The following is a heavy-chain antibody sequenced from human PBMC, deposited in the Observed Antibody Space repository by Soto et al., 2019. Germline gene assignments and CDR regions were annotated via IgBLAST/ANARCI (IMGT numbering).Heavy chain of an antibody. CDR3: ARDTSLDWFDP. CDR2: XIPIFXTA. V-gene: IGHV1-69*01. D-gene: IGHD3-16*02. Sequence: SVKVSCKASGVTFSSYAISWVRQAPGQGLEWMGGXIPIFXTANYEQKFQXXVTITEDXXKSKDYMEMSSLRSEDTAVYYCARDTSLDWFDPWGQGTLVTVSS. J-gene: IGHJ5*02. CDR1: GVTFSSYA.